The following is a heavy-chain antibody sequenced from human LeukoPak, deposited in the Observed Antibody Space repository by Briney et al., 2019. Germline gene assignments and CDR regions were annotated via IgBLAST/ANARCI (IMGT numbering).Heavy chain of an antibody. D-gene: IGHD6-19*01. Sequence: PGGSLRLSCAASGFTFSSYGMHWVRQAPGKGLEWVAVIWYDGSNKYYADSVKGRFTISRDNSKNTLYLQMNSLRAEDTAVYYCAREWQWLAYFDYWGQGTLVTVSS. J-gene: IGHJ4*02. V-gene: IGHV3-30*19. CDR1: GFTFSSYG. CDR3: AREWQWLAYFDY. CDR2: IWYDGSNK.